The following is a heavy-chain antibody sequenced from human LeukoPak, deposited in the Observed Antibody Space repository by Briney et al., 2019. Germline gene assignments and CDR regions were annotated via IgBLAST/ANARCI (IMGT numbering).Heavy chain of an antibody. Sequence: SETLSLTCTVSGGSISSSSYYWGWIRQPPGKGLEWIGSIYYSGSTYYNPPLKSRVTISVDTSKNQFSLKLSSVTAADTAVYYCARTEISGWLDYWGQGTLVTVSS. D-gene: IGHD6-19*01. V-gene: IGHV4-39*01. CDR3: ARTEISGWLDY. J-gene: IGHJ4*02. CDR2: IYYSGST. CDR1: GGSISSSSYY.